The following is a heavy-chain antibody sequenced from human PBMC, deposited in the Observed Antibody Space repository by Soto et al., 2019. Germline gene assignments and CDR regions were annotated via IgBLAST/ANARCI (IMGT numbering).Heavy chain of an antibody. CDR2: INSDGSIT. V-gene: IGHV3-74*01. Sequence: VQLVESGGDLVQPGGSLRLSCAASGFSFSSFWMHWVRQVPGKGLVWVSRINSDGSITNYADSVKGRFTISRDNAKNTLYLQMNTLRVEDTAVYYCTRDGRAVCENWGHGTLVTVSS. CDR1: GFSFSSFW. J-gene: IGHJ4*01. CDR3: TRDGRAVCEN. D-gene: IGHD6-19*01.